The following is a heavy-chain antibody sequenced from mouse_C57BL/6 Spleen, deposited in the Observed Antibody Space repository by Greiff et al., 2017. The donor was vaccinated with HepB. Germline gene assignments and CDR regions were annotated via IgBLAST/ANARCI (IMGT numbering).Heavy chain of an antibody. CDR1: GFTFSDYY. V-gene: IGHV5-16*01. D-gene: IGHD1-1*01. J-gene: IGHJ1*03. CDR2: INYDGSST. CDR3: AREGDYYGSSYDWYFDV. Sequence: EVKLQESEGGLVQPGSSMKLSCTASGFTFSDYYMAWVRQVPEKGLEWVANINYDGSSTYYLDSLKSRFIISRDNAKNILYLQMSSLKSEDTATYYCAREGDYYGSSYDWYFDVWGTGTTVTVSS.